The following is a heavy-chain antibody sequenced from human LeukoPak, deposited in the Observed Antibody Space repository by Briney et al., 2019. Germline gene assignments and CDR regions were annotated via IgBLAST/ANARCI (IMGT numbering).Heavy chain of an antibody. J-gene: IGHJ5*02. V-gene: IGHV1-18*04. CDR2: ISAYNGNT. CDR1: GYTFTSYG. Sequence: VASVKVSCKASGYTFTSYGISWVQQAPGQGLEWMGWISAYNGNTNYAQKLQGRVTMTTDTSTSTAYMELRSLRSDDTAVYYCARDRSTSPKSWFDPWGQGTLVTVSS. D-gene: IGHD2-2*01. CDR3: ARDRSTSPKSWFDP.